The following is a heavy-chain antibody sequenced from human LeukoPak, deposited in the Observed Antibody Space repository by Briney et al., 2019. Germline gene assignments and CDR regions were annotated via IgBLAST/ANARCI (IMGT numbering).Heavy chain of an antibody. J-gene: IGHJ4*02. CDR3: STSLNY. V-gene: IGHV3-7*01. CDR2: IKEDGSET. CDR1: GFTFSRSW. Sequence: GGSLRLSCAASGFTFSRSWMDWVRQAPGKGLEWVANIKEDGSETYYVDSAKGRFTISRDNAKSSLYLQMDSLRVEDTAIYYCSTSLNYWGQGTLVTVSS.